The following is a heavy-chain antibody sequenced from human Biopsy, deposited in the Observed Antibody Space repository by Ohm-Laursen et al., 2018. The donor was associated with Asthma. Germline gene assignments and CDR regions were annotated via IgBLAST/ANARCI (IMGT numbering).Heavy chain of an antibody. V-gene: IGHV1-18*01. CDR2: ISVYNGNT. CDR1: GYTFNSAG. Sequence: EASVKVSCKTSGYTFNSAGITWVRQAPGQGLEWMGWISVYNGNTKVAQKLQDRVTMITDTSTSTAYMELRSLRSDDTVVYFCARAVDYSHYYGIDVWGQGTTVTVS. J-gene: IGHJ6*02. CDR3: ARAVDYSHYYGIDV. D-gene: IGHD3-10*01.